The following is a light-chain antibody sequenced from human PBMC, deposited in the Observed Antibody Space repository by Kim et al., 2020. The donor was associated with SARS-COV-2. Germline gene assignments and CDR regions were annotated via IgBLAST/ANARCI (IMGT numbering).Light chain of an antibody. CDR3: QAWDSGTVV. V-gene: IGLV3-1*01. CDR2: EDT. J-gene: IGLJ2*01. Sequence: SYELTRPPSVSVSPGQTASITCSGDKLGDRYACWYQQKPGQSPLLVIYEDTKRPSGIPERFSCSNSGNTATLTVSGTQAMDEADYYCQAWDSGTVVFGGGTQLTVL. CDR1: KLGDRY.